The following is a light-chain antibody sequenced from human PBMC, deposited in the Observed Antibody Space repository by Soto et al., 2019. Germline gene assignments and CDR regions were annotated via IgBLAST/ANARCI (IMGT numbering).Light chain of an antibody. V-gene: IGLV1-47*01. CDR1: SSNIGNNY. Sequence: QLVLTQPPSASGTPGQRVTISCSGSSSNIGNNYVYWYQQVPGTAPKLLIYRNNQRPSGVPDRFSGSKSGTSASLAISGLRSEDEADYYCAAWDDSLSGVVFGGGTKLTVL. CDR2: RNN. J-gene: IGLJ2*01. CDR3: AAWDDSLSGVV.